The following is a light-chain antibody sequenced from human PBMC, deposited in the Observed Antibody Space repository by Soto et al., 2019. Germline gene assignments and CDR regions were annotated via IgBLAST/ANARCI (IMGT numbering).Light chain of an antibody. J-gene: IGLJ2*01. CDR3: SSYTSGSTLVV. CDR1: SSDVGGYNY. CDR2: EVS. V-gene: IGLV2-14*01. Sequence: QSVLTQPASVSGSPGQSITISCTGTSSDVGGYNYVSWYQQHPGKAPKLMIYEVSTRPSEVSNRFPGSKSGNTASLTISWLQAEDEGNYYCSSYTSGSTLVVFGGGTKLTVL.